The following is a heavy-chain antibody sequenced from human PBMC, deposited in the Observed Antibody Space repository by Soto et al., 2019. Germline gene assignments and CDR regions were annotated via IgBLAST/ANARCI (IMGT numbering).Heavy chain of an antibody. D-gene: IGHD2-15*01. CDR1: GYTFTSYD. Sequence: GASVKVSCKASGYTFTSYDINWVRQATGQGLEWMGWMNPNSGNTGYAQKFQGRVTMTRNTSISTAYMELSSLRSEDTAVYYCARGYCSGGSCYYLKSDYYYYMDVWGKGTKVTVSS. CDR3: ARGYCSGGSCYYLKSDYYYYMDV. V-gene: IGHV1-8*01. J-gene: IGHJ6*03. CDR2: MNPNSGNT.